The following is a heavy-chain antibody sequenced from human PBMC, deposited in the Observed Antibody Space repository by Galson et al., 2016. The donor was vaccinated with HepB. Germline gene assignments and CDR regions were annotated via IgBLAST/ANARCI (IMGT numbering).Heavy chain of an antibody. D-gene: IGHD4-17*01. CDR1: GGSISSGGYS. CDR2: IYYSGST. J-gene: IGHJ6*02. CDR3: ARGRYCDYLYYGMDV. V-gene: IGHV4-30-2*01. Sequence: TLSLTCVVSGGSISSGGYSWSWIRQPPGKGLEWIGYIYYSGSTYSNPSPKSRVTISADRSKNQFSLKLTSVTAADTAVYYCARGRYCDYLYYGMDVWGQGTTVTVSS.